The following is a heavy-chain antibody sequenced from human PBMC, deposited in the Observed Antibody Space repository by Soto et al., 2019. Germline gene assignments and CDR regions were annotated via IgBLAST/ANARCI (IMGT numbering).Heavy chain of an antibody. J-gene: IGHJ6*02. V-gene: IGHV4-4*02. CDR3: ARVSGSYYYGMDV. D-gene: IGHD1-26*01. CDR2: IYHSGST. Sequence: SETLSLTCAVSGGSISSSNWCSWVRQAPGKGLEWIGEIYHSGSTNYNPSLKSRVTISVDKSKNQFSLKLSSVTAADTAVYYCARVSGSYYYGMDVWGQGTTVT. CDR1: GGSISSSNW.